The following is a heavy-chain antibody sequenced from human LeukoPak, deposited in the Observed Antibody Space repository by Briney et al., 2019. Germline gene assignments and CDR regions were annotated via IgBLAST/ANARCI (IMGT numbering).Heavy chain of an antibody. CDR1: GGSISSHY. D-gene: IGHD3-10*01. V-gene: IGHV4-59*11. Sequence: SETLSLTCTVSGGSISSHYWSWIRQPPGKGREWIGYIYYSGSTNYNPSLKSRDTISVDTSKNQFSLKLSSVTAADTAVYYCARGNYGSGSYGYYYYYYMDVWGKGTTVTVSS. CDR2: IYYSGST. CDR3: ARGNYGSGSYGYYYYYYMDV. J-gene: IGHJ6*03.